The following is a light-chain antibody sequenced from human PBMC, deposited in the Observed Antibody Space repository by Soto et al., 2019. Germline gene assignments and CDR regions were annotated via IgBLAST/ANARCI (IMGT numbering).Light chain of an antibody. CDR3: QQYGSSPPRT. Sequence: EIVLTQSQGILSLSPGERATLSCRASQSVSNDFLAWYQQKPGQAPRLLIYGASTRATDVPDRFSGIGCGADFTLSISRLETADFAVYYCQQYGSSPPRTFGQGTKVDIK. CDR2: GAS. CDR1: QSVSNDF. V-gene: IGKV3-20*01. J-gene: IGKJ1*01.